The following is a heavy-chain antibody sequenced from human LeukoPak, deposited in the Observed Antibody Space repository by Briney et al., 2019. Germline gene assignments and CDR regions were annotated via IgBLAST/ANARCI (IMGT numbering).Heavy chain of an antibody. V-gene: IGHV3-7*01. Sequence: GGSLRLSCAASGFTFNNYYMSWVRQAPGKGLEWVANIKQDGSEKYYVDSVKGRFTISRDNAKNSLYLQMNSLRAEDTAVYYCARDRAYYDSSGYYPLFDYWGQGTLVTVSS. CDR1: GFTFNNYY. CDR3: ARDRAYYDSSGYYPLFDY. CDR2: IKQDGSEK. J-gene: IGHJ4*02. D-gene: IGHD3-22*01.